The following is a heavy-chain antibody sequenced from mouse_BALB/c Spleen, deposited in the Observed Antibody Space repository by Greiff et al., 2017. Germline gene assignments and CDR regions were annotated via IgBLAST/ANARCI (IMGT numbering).Heavy chain of an antibody. V-gene: IGHV5-4*02. CDR2: ISDGGSYT. D-gene: IGHD1-1*01. J-gene: IGHJ4*01. CDR3: ARGGGTTVVNYYAMDY. CDR1: GFTFSDYY. Sequence: EVQVVESGGGLVKPGGSLKLSCAASGFTFSDYYMYWVRQTPEKRLEWVATISDGGSYTYYPDSVKGRFTISRDNAKNNLYLQMSSLKSEDTAMYYCARGGGTTVVNYYAMDYWGQGTSVTVSS.